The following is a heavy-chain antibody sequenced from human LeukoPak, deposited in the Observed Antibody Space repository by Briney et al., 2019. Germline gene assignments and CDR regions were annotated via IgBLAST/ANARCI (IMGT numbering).Heavy chain of an antibody. J-gene: IGHJ5*02. D-gene: IGHD3-16*01. CDR2: ISESDITT. V-gene: IGHV3-23*01. Sequence: GGSLRLSCAASGFTFSSYAMTWVRQAPGKGLEWVSTISESDITTYYADSVKGRFTISRDNSKNTLYLQMNSLRAEETALYYCARGQVRYEAWGQGTLVTVSS. CDR3: ARGQVRYEA. CDR1: GFTFSSYA.